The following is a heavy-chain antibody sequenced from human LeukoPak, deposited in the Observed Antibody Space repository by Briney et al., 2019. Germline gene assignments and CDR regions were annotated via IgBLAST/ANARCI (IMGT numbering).Heavy chain of an antibody. CDR1: GFIFSSYG. V-gene: IGHV3-23*01. CDR3: ARDSSMLRGPLVIYYFDF. CDR2: ISGSGGST. J-gene: IGHJ4*02. Sequence: GGSLRLSCAASGFIFSSYGMSWVRQAPGKGLEWVSAISGSGGSTYYADSVKGRFTISRDNSKNTLYLQMNSLRVEDTAVYYCARDSSMLRGPLVIYYFDFWGQGTLVTVSS. D-gene: IGHD3-10*01.